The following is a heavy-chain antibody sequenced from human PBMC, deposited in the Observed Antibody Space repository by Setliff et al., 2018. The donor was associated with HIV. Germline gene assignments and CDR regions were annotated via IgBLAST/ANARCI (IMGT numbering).Heavy chain of an antibody. D-gene: IGHD3-16*01. CDR1: GDSVNDRSYF. Sequence: SETLSLTCTVSGDSVNDRSYFWGWIRQPPGKGLEWIADIYYAGNTYYNPSLKSRVTISVDTSKNQFSLKLSSVTAADTAVYYCARLDYVWGSYYYWGQGTLVTVSS. J-gene: IGHJ4*02. CDR2: IYYAGNT. CDR3: ARLDYVWGSYYY. V-gene: IGHV4-39*01.